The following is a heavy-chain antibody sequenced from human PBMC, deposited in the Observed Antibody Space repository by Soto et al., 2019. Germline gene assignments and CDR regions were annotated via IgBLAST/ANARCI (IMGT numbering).Heavy chain of an antibody. Sequence: PSETLSLTCTVSGGSISSSSYYWGWIRQPPGKGLEWIGSIYYSGSTYYNLSLKSRVTISVDTSKNQFSLKLSSVTAADTAVYYCGRISSHGDYDYWGQGTLVTVSS. D-gene: IGHD4-17*01. CDR3: GRISSHGDYDY. CDR2: IYYSGST. J-gene: IGHJ4*02. V-gene: IGHV4-39*01. CDR1: GGSISSSSYY.